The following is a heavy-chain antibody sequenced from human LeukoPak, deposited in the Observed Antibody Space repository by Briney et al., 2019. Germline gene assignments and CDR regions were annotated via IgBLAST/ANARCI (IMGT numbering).Heavy chain of an antibody. V-gene: IGHV1-46*01. J-gene: IGHJ4*02. Sequence: ASVKVSCKASGYTFTSYYMHWVRQAPGQGLEWMGIINPSGGSTSYAQKFQGRVTMTRDTSTSIVYMELSSLRSEDTAVYYCARSTTPVPDAYSSPGDYWGQGTLVTVSS. CDR2: INPSGGST. CDR1: GYTFTSYY. D-gene: IGHD6-13*01. CDR3: ARSTTPVPDAYSSPGDY.